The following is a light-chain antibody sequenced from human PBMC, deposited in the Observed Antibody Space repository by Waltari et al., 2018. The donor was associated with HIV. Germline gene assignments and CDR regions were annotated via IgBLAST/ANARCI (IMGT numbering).Light chain of an antibody. CDR1: SSAVGGYNS. CDR2: AVS. CDR3: SSYTSTSTVYV. J-gene: IGLJ1*01. Sequence: QSALPQPASVSGSPGQSITISCPGTSSAVGGYNSVSWYQLHPGKAPKLMIYAVSNRPSGVSNRFSGSKSDNTASLTISGLQAEDEADYYCSSYTSTSTVYVFGTGTEVTVL. V-gene: IGLV2-14*03.